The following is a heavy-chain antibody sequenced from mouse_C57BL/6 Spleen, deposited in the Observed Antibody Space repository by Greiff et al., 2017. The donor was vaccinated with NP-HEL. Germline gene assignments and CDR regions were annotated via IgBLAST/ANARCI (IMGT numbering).Heavy chain of an antibody. Sequence: QVQLKQSGAELVRPGASVTLSCKASGYTFTDYEMHWVKQTPVHGLEWIGAIDPETGGTAYNQKFKGKAILTADKSSSTAYMELRSLTSEDSAVYYCTRGYGYDRFAYWGQGTLVTVSA. CDR2: IDPETGGT. V-gene: IGHV1-15*01. CDR3: TRGYGYDRFAY. CDR1: GYTFTDYE. D-gene: IGHD2-2*01. J-gene: IGHJ3*01.